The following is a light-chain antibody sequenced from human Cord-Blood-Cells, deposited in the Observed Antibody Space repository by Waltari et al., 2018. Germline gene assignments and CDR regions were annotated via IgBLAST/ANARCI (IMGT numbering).Light chain of an antibody. CDR1: SRHGAGYNY. Sequence: HSALTQPRSVSGSPGPSVTLSFTRTSRHGAGYNYLSWYQQHPGKAPKLMIYDVSKRPSGVPDRFSGSKSGNTASLTISGLQAEDEADYYCCSYAGSYTWVFGGGTKLTVL. CDR2: DVS. CDR3: CSYAGSYTWV. J-gene: IGLJ3*02. V-gene: IGLV2-11*01.